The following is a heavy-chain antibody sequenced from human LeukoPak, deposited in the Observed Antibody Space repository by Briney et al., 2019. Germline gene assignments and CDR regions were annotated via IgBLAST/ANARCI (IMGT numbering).Heavy chain of an antibody. CDR2: ISSSGSAI. CDR3: VRVKGSYFDY. CDR1: GFPFSRYC. Sequence: PGGSLRLSCAASGFPFSRYCINWVRQAPGKGLEWVSYISSSGSAIYYVDSVKGRFTVSRDNAENSLFLQMNSPRAEDTAVYYCVRVKGSYFDYWGQGALVTVSS. V-gene: IGHV3-48*01. D-gene: IGHD2-15*01. J-gene: IGHJ4*02.